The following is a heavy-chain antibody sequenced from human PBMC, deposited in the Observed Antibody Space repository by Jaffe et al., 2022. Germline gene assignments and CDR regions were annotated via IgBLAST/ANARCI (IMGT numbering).Heavy chain of an antibody. V-gene: IGHV3-74*01. CDR3: ARDNPDY. J-gene: IGHJ4*01. Sequence: EVQLVESGGTLVQPGGSLRLSCAASGFTLSNFWMHWVRQIPGRGLFWLSRISDDGNTRSYADSVKGRFTISRDNAKNMVFLEMNSLKAEDTGVYYCARDNPDYWGHGTLVTVSS. CDR1: GFTLSNFW. CDR2: ISDDGNTR.